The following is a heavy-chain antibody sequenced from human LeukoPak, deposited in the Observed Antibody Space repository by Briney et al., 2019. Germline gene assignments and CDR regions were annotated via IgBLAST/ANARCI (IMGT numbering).Heavy chain of an antibody. CDR2: IYYSGST. Sequence: SETLSLTCTVSGGSISSSSYYWGWIRQPPGKGLEWIGSIYYSGSTYYNPSLKSRVTISVDTSKNQFSLKLSSVTAADTAVYYCARVNWNYVYYYYGMDVWGQGTTVTVSS. CDR1: GGSISSSSYY. D-gene: IGHD1-7*01. J-gene: IGHJ6*02. V-gene: IGHV4-39*07. CDR3: ARVNWNYVYYYYGMDV.